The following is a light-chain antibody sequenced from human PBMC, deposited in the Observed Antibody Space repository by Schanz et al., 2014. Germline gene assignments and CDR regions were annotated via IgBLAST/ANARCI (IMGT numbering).Light chain of an antibody. CDR1: SNDVGAYNY. V-gene: IGLV2-14*01. Sequence: QSALTQPASVSGSPGQSITISCTGTSNDVGAYNYVSWYQQHPGKAPKVMIYDVSNRPSGVSNRFSGSKSGNTASLTISGLQAEDEADYYCGSYTTSINYVFGTGTKLTVL. CDR3: GSYTTSINYV. CDR2: DVS. J-gene: IGLJ1*01.